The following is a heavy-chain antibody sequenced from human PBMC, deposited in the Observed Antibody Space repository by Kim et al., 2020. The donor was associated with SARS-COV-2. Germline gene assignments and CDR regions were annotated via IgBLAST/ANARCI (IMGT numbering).Heavy chain of an antibody. CDR3: ASYNSGYDS. Sequence: GGSLRLSCAAPGVTFRSSGMHWFRQSRRTGLEGVQCRGDDRSNKYYANSVKGRFTIYRDNSKNTLYLQMNSLRAEDTAVYYCASYNSGYDSWGQGTLVTVSS. V-gene: IGHV3-30*02. J-gene: IGHJ4*02. CDR2: RGDDRSNK. D-gene: IGHD5-12*01. CDR1: GVTFRSSG.